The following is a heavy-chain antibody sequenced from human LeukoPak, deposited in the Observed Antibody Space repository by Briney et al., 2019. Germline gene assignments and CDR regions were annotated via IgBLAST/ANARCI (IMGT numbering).Heavy chain of an antibody. CDR3: HVRLGELSLIT. D-gene: IGHD3-16*02. V-gene: IGHV3-48*03. CDR1: GFTFRDYE. J-gene: IGHJ4*02. Sequence: GGSLTLYCAASGFTFRDYEMRWVRQARAQGLDWVSYISPSGDTIYYGDSVKGRFTISRDNAKNSLYLQMNSLRAEDTAVYYCHVRLGELSLITWGQGTLVTVSS. CDR2: ISPSGDTI.